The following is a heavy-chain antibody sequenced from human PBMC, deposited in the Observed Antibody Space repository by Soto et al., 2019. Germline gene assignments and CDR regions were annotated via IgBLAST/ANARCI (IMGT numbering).Heavy chain of an antibody. D-gene: IGHD3-10*01. Sequence: EVQLLESGGGLVQPGGSLRLSCAASGFTFSSYAMSWVRQAPGKGLEWVSSISGSGGSTYYADSVKGRFTISRDNSKNTLYLKMNSLRAEDTAVYYCAKDRGSGSYYLNWFDPWGQGTLVTVSS. CDR2: ISGSGGST. V-gene: IGHV3-23*01. CDR3: AKDRGSGSYYLNWFDP. J-gene: IGHJ5*02. CDR1: GFTFSSYA.